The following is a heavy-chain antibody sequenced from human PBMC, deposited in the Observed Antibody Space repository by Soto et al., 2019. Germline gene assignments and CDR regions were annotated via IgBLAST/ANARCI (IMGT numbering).Heavy chain of an antibody. CDR2: IRPGGDST. CDR1: GFRFRARG. V-gene: IGHV3-23*01. J-gene: IGHJ5*01. CDR3: TTHEEGAPWAGGFDS. Sequence: GGSLRLCCAASGFRFRARGRSWVRQAPGKGLEWVASIRPGGDSTYYADSLKGRFAVSRDNSNVTLYLQMDSLRVEDTAIYYCTTHEEGAPWAGGFDSWGQGTLVTVSS. D-gene: IGHD1-26*01.